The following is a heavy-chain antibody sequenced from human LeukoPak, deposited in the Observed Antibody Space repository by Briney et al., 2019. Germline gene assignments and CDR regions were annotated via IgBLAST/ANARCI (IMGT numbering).Heavy chain of an antibody. CDR2: TNHSGST. V-gene: IGHV4-34*01. J-gene: IGHJ6*02. CDR1: GGSFSGYY. D-gene: IGHD2-2*01. Sequence: SETLSLTCAVYGGSFSGYYWSWIRQPPGKGLEWIGETNHSGSTNYNPSLKSRVTISVDTSKNQFSLKLSSVTAADTAVYYCARARVLVPAAYYYYYYGMDVWGQGTTVTVSS. CDR3: ARARVLVPAAYYYYYYGMDV.